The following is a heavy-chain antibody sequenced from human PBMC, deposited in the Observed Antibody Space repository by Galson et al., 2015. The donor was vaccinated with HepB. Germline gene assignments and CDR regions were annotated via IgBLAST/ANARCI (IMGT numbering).Heavy chain of an antibody. D-gene: IGHD3-10*02. J-gene: IGHJ4*02. Sequence: TLSLTCTVSGGSISSGGYYWSWIRQHPGKGLEWIGYIYYSGSTYYNPSLKSRVTISVDTSKNQFSLKLSSVTAADPAVYYCARALSSGGLDPPYGYFDYWGQGTPVPVS. CDR2: IYYSGST. CDR1: GGSISSGGYY. CDR3: ARALSSGGLDPPYGYFDY. V-gene: IGHV4-31*03.